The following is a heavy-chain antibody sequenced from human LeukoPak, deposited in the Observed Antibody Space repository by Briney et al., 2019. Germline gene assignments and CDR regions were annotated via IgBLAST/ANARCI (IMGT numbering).Heavy chain of an antibody. J-gene: IGHJ5*02. V-gene: IGHV3-33*01. CDR2: IWYDGSNK. CDR3: ARELRSGWYNWFDP. Sequence: PGRSLRLSCAASGFTFSSYGMHWVRQAPGKGLEWVAVIWYDGSNKYYADSVKGRFTISGDNSKNTLYLQMNSLRAEDTAVYYCARELRSGWYNWFDPWGQGTLVTVSS. CDR1: GFTFSSYG. D-gene: IGHD6-19*01.